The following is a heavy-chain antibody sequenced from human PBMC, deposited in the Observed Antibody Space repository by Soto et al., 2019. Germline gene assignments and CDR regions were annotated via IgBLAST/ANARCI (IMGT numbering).Heavy chain of an antibody. Sequence: GGSLRLSCAASGFTFSSYGMHWVRQAPGKGLVWVAVISYDGSNKYYADSVKGRFTISRDNSKNTLYLQMNSLRAEDTAVYYCAKDPGVDTAMVYNYWGQGTLVTVSS. J-gene: IGHJ4*02. CDR2: ISYDGSNK. CDR1: GFTFSSYG. V-gene: IGHV3-30*18. D-gene: IGHD5-18*01. CDR3: AKDPGVDTAMVYNY.